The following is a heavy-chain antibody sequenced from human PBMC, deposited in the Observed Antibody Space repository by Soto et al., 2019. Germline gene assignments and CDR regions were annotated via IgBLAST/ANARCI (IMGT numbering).Heavy chain of an antibody. CDR2: VTANGGST. D-gene: IGHD2-21*02. CDR1: GFTFSSYW. V-gene: IGHV3-23*01. J-gene: IGHJ6*02. Sequence: GGSLRLSCAASGFTFSSYWMSWVRQAPGKGLEWVSAVTANGGSTYSADSVKGRFTISRDNSKNTLFLQMNSLRAEDTAVYYCASLGVGDWANYYYYYGMDVWGQGTTVTVSS. CDR3: ASLGVGDWANYYYYYGMDV.